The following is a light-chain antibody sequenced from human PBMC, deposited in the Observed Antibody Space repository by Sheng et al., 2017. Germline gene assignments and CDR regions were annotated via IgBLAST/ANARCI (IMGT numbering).Light chain of an antibody. CDR3: MIWHTSAWV. CDR2: YKSDSEY. J-gene: IGLJ3*02. V-gene: IGLV5-45*01. CDR1: SGIDVNTYR. Sequence: QVVLTQPASLSASPGSTASLTCTLRSGIDVNTYRIYWYQQKPGSPPHFLLRYKSDSEYQQGSGVPSRFSGSKVASANAGLLLISGLQSEDEADYYCMIWHTSAWVFGGGTKLTV.